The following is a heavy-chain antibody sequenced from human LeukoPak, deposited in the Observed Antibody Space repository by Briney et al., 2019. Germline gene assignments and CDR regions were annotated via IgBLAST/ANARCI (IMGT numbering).Heavy chain of an antibody. D-gene: IGHD3-22*01. Sequence: PSETLSLTCAVYIGSFSDYYWSWVRQTPEKGLEWIGEMNPSGSTNYNPSLKSRVTISVDTSKNQFSLELSSVTAADTAVYYCARGRQDVTMIVVVMTAVSYYLDVWGKGTTVTVS. CDR1: IGSFSDYY. V-gene: IGHV4-34*01. J-gene: IGHJ6*03. CDR3: ARGRQDVTMIVVVMTAVSYYLDV. CDR2: MNPSGST.